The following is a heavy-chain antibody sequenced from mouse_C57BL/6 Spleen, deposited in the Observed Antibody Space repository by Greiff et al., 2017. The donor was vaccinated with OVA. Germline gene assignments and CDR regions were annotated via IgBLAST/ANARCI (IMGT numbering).Heavy chain of an antibody. J-gene: IGHJ2*01. Sequence: QVQLKESGPELVKPGASVKISCKASGYAFSSSWMNWVKQRPGKGLEWIGRIYPGDGDTNYNGKFKGKATLTADKSSSTAYMQLSSLTSEDSAVYFCARSGYSCFDYWGQGTTLTVSS. D-gene: IGHD2-3*01. V-gene: IGHV1-82*01. CDR2: IYPGDGDT. CDR3: ARSGYSCFDY. CDR1: GYAFSSSW.